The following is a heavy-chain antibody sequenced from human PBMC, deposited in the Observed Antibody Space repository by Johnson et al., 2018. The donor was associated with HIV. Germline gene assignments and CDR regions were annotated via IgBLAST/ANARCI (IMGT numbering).Heavy chain of an antibody. D-gene: IGHD3-22*01. J-gene: IGHJ3*02. CDR1: GFTFSSFA. CDR3: VLRFYDSSAFDI. CDR2: ISYDGSNK. V-gene: IGHV3-30-3*01. Sequence: QVQLVESGGGVVQPGTSLRLSCAASGFTFSSFAMHWVRQAPGKGLEWMAFISYDGSNKYFTDSVRGRFTISRDKSTNTLFLQMNSLRAEDTAVYYCVLRFYDSSAFDIWGQGTLVTVSS.